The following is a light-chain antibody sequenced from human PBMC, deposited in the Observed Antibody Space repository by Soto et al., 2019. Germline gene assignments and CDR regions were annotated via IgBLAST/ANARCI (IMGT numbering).Light chain of an antibody. V-gene: IGKV3-15*01. CDR3: QQYYILRSIT. CDR2: DTS. Sequence: IVGLQQSATLSVSPGERVTLCCRAGQSVRNKVAWYQQKSGKTPRVIIYDTSTRAADIPARFSGSGYGTYFTLTISSLQSEDVAAYYYQQYYILRSITFGPGTKVDI. CDR1: QSVRNK. J-gene: IGKJ3*01.